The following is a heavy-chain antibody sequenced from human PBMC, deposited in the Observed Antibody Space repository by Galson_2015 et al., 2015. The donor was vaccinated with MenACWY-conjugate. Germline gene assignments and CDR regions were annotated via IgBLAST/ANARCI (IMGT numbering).Heavy chain of an antibody. Sequence: SMRLSCAASGFRFSSQWLSWVRQAPGKGPECVASINEDGSDKSYMDSVKGRFTISRDNAQNSLSLQMNSPSVEDTAVYYCARGGKWGHGTLVTVSS. CDR3: ARGGK. CDR1: GFRFSSQW. J-gene: IGHJ4*01. D-gene: IGHD5-12*01. CDR2: INEDGSDK. V-gene: IGHV3-7*03.